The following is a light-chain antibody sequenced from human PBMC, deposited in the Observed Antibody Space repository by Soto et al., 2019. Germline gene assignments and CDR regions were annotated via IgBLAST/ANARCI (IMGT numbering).Light chain of an antibody. CDR2: DAS. J-gene: IGKJ1*01. V-gene: IGKV3-11*01. Sequence: EIVLTQSPATLSLSPGERATLSCRASQSVSSYLAWYQQKPGQAPRLLIYDASNRATGIPARFSGSGSGTDFPLTISSLEPENFAVYYCQQRSNWPRTFGQGTKVEIQ. CDR3: QQRSNWPRT. CDR1: QSVSSY.